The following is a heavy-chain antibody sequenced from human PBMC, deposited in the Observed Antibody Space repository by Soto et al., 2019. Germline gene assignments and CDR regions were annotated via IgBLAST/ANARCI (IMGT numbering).Heavy chain of an antibody. Sequence: PGGSLRLSCAASGFTFSSYAMHWVRQAPSKGLEWVAVISYDGSNKYYADSVKGRFTISRDNSKNTLYLQMNSLRAEDTAVYYCARDLTLVLAPSTHYGMDVWGQGTTVTVSS. D-gene: IGHD3-10*01. CDR3: ARDLTLVLAPSTHYGMDV. CDR2: ISYDGSNK. V-gene: IGHV3-30-3*01. J-gene: IGHJ6*02. CDR1: GFTFSSYA.